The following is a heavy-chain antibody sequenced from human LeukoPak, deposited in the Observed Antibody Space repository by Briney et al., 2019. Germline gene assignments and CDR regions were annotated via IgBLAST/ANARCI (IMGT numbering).Heavy chain of an antibody. CDR1: GGSITSYY. CDR2: IYYSGST. D-gene: IGHD1-14*01. CDR3: AGAGGNRSDC. V-gene: IGHV4-59*12. Sequence: SETLSLTCTVSGGSITSYYWSWIRQPPGKGLEWIGYIYYSGSTNYNPSLKSRVTISVDTSKNQFSLKLSSVTAADTAVYYCAGAGGNRSDCWGQGTLVTVSP. J-gene: IGHJ4*02.